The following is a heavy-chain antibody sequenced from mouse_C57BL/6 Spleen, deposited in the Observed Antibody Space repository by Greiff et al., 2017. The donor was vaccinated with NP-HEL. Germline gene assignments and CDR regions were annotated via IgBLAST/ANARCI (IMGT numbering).Heavy chain of an antibody. Sequence: VQLQQPGAELVKPGASVKMSCKASGYTFTSYWITWVKQRPGQGLEWIGDIYPGSGSTNYNEKFKSKATLTVDTSSSTAYMQLSSLTSEDSAVYYCAREGYYGSSRTWFAYWGQGTLVTVSA. V-gene: IGHV1-55*01. CDR3: AREGYYGSSRTWFAY. CDR2: IYPGSGST. J-gene: IGHJ3*01. D-gene: IGHD1-1*01. CDR1: GYTFTSYW.